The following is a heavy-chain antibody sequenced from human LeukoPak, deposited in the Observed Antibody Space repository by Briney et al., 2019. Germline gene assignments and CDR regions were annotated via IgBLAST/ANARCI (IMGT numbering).Heavy chain of an antibody. D-gene: IGHD3-22*01. J-gene: IGHJ4*02. CDR1: GFTFNSYA. CDR3: EKDKDYYDSSGNFGNPTVFDY. Sequence: GGSLRLSCAASGFTFNSYAMDWVRQAPGKGLEWVSAISGSGGSTYYADSVKGRFTISRDNSKNTLYLQVNSLRAEDTAVYYCEKDKDYYDSSGNFGNPTVFDYWGQGTLVTVSS. V-gene: IGHV3-23*01. CDR2: ISGSGGST.